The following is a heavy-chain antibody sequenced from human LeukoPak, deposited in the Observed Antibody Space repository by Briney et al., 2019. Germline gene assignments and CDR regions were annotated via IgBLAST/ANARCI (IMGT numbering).Heavy chain of an antibody. J-gene: IGHJ4*02. CDR2: ISSSSSTI. D-gene: IGHD3-16*02. V-gene: IGHV3-48*01. Sequence: GGSLRLSCAASGFTFSSYSMNWVRQAPGKGLEWVSYISSSSSTIYYADSVKGRFTISRDNAKNSLYLQMNSLRAEDTAVYYCARDLQNYVWGSYRLTAFDYWGQGTLVTVSS. CDR3: ARDLQNYVWGSYRLTAFDY. CDR1: GFTFSSYS.